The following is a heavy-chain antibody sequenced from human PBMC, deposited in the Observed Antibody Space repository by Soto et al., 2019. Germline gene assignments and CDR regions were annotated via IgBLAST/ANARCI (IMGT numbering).Heavy chain of an antibody. V-gene: IGHV3-9*01. CDR2: ISWNSGSI. CDR3: AKDPGTGYSSSWYLSLKAFDI. Sequence: PGGSLRLSCAASGFTFDDYAMHWVRQAPGKGLEWVSGISWNSGSIGYADSVKGRFTISRDNAKNSLYLQMNSLRAEDTALYYCAKDPGTGYSSSWYLSLKAFDIWGQGTMVTVSS. CDR1: GFTFDDYA. J-gene: IGHJ3*02. D-gene: IGHD6-13*01.